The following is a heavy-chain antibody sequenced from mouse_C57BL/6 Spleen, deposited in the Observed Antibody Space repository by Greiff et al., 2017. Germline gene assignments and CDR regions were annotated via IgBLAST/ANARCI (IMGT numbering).Heavy chain of an antibody. CDR1: GYTFTSYW. CDR3: ARVYYGSSPYFAY. Sequence: QVQLQQPGAELVKPGASVKLSCKASGYTFTSYWMHWVKQRPGQGLEWIGMIHPNSGSTNYSEKFKSKATLTVDKSSSTAYMQLSSLTSEDSAVYYGARVYYGSSPYFAYWGQGTTLTVAS. D-gene: IGHD1-1*01. CDR2: IHPNSGST. V-gene: IGHV1-64*01. J-gene: IGHJ2*01.